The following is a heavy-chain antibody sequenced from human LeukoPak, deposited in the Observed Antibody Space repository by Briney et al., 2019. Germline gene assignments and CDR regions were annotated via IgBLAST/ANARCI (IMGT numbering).Heavy chain of an antibody. D-gene: IGHD1-26*01. Sequence: MTSETLSLTCAVYGGSFSGYYWSWIRQPPGKGLEWIGEINHSGSTNYNPSLKSRVTISVDTSKNQFSLKLSSVTAADTAVYYCARDPPTSYSGSYVSAFDIWGQGTMVTVSS. CDR2: INHSGST. J-gene: IGHJ3*02. CDR1: GGSFSGYY. V-gene: IGHV4-34*01. CDR3: ARDPPTSYSGSYVSAFDI.